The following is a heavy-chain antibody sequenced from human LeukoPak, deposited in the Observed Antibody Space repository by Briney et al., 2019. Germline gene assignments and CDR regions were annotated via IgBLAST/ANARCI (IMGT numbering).Heavy chain of an antibody. CDR3: ARDYIGPIYPTGGGNQRWFDI. D-gene: IGHD2-8*02. Sequence: SETLSLTCAVSGGSISSGGYSWSWIRQPPGKGLEWIGYIYHSGSTYYNPSLKSRVTISVDRSRNQFSLKLSSVTAADTAVYYCARDYIGPIYPTGGGNQRWFDIWGQGTMVTVSS. CDR2: IYHSGST. J-gene: IGHJ3*02. V-gene: IGHV4-30-2*01. CDR1: GGSISSGGYS.